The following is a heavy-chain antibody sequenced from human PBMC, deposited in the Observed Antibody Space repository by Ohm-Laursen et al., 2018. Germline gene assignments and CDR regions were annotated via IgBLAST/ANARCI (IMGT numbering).Heavy chain of an antibody. J-gene: IGHJ3*02. CDR3: AKDSGPDALDAFDI. Sequence: SLRLSCAASGFTFDDYAMRWVRQAPGKGLEWVSGISWNSGSIGYADSVKGRFTISRDNAKNSLYLQMNSLRAEDTALYYCAKDSGPDALDAFDIWGQGTMVTVSS. CDR1: GFTFDDYA. V-gene: IGHV3-9*01. CDR2: ISWNSGSI. D-gene: IGHD3-10*01.